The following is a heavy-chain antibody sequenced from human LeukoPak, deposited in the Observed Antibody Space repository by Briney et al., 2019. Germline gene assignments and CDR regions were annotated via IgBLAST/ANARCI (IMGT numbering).Heavy chain of an antibody. CDR1: GYTFTSYG. CDR3: ARDFVAVAGTHFDY. V-gene: IGHV1-18*01. Sequence: GASVTVSCTASGYTFTSYGISWVRQAPGQGLEWMGWISAYNGNTNYAQELQGRVTMTTDTSTSTAYMELRSLRSDDTAVYYCARDFVAVAGTHFDYWGQGTLVTVSS. CDR2: ISAYNGNT. D-gene: IGHD6-19*01. J-gene: IGHJ4*02.